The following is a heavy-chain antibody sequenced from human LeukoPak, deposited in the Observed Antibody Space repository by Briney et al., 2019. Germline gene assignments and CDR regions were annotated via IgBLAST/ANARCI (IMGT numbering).Heavy chain of an antibody. CDR1: GYTFTSYA. Sequence: GASVKVSCKAPGYTFTSYAMHWVRQAPGQRLEWMGWINAGNGNTKYSQKFQGRVTITRDTSASTAYMELSSLRSEDTAVYYCARDLQLERNDYWGQGTLVTVSS. CDR3: ARDLQLERNDY. D-gene: IGHD1-1*01. J-gene: IGHJ4*02. CDR2: INAGNGNT. V-gene: IGHV1-3*01.